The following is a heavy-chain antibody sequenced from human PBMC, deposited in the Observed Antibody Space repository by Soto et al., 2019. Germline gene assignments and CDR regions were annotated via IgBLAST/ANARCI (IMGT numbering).Heavy chain of an antibody. CDR3: AIVRVADSPLDH. V-gene: IGHV3-30*03. CDR1: GFIFSNNG. J-gene: IGHJ4*01. Sequence: QVQLVESGGGVVQPGRSLRLSCEGSGFIFSNNGMHWVRQAPGKGLEWVAVMSYDGSDKFLADSVKGRFTISRDNSKSTLFLHMSSLRAEDTAMYYCAIVRVADSPLDHWGHGTLVTVSS. CDR2: MSYDGSDK. D-gene: IGHD3-10*02.